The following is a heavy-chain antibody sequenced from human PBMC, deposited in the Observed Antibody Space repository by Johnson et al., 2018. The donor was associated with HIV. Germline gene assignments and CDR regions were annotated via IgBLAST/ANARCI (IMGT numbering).Heavy chain of an antibody. Sequence: QVQLVESGGGVVQPGRSLRLSCAASGFTFSSYGMHWVRQAPGKGLEWVALISYDGSDKYYADSLKARFTISRDNSKNTLYLQMNSLRAEDTAVYYCARVSQRQGGVYDAFDIWGQGTMVTVSS. CDR2: ISYDGSDK. J-gene: IGHJ3*02. CDR1: GFTFSSYG. D-gene: IGHD6-25*01. V-gene: IGHV3-30*03. CDR3: ARVSQRQGGVYDAFDI.